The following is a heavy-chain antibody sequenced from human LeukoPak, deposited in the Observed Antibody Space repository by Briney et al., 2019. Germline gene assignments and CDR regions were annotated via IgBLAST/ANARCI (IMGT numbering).Heavy chain of an antibody. Sequence: GGSLRLSCAASGFTFSSYWRSWVRQAPGKGLEGVANIKQDGREENFVDSVKGPFTISRDNAKKSLYLQMNSLRAEDTAVYYCARGSSAGASLRHDYWGQGTLVTVSS. CDR3: ARGSSAGASLRHDY. CDR1: GFTFSSYW. V-gene: IGHV3-7*01. J-gene: IGHJ4*02. D-gene: IGHD1-26*01. CDR2: IKQDGREE.